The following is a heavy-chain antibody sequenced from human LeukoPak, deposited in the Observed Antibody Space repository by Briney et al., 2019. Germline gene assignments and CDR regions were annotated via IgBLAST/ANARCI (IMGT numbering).Heavy chain of an antibody. CDR3: AREQIDYLAFDI. CDR2: INPNSGGT. Sequence: ASVKVSCKASGYTFTDYYIHWVRQAPGQGLEWMGWINPNSGGTNYVQKFQGRVTMTRDTSISTAYMELNRLRSDDTDVYYCAREQIDYLAFDIWGQGTMVTVSS. V-gene: IGHV1-2*02. J-gene: IGHJ3*02. D-gene: IGHD4-11*01. CDR1: GYTFTDYY.